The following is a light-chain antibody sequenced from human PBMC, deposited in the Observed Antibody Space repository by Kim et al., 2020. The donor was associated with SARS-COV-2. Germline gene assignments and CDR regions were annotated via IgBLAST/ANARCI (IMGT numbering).Light chain of an antibody. V-gene: IGLV2-14*03. Sequence: QSITIACTGTRSDVGGYNDVSWYQQHPGKAPKLIIYDVSSRPSGISDRFSGSKSGNTASLTISGLQVEDEDDYYCNADTSSTTLFVFGTGTQLTVL. CDR2: DVS. CDR1: RSDVGGYND. J-gene: IGLJ1*01. CDR3: NADTSSTTLFV.